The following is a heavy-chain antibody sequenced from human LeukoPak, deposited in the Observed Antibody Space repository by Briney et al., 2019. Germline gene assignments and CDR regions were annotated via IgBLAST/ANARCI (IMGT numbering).Heavy chain of an antibody. CDR2: IIPIFGTA. CDR1: GGTFSSYA. V-gene: IGHV1-69*01. J-gene: IGHJ5*02. Sequence: SVKVSCKASGGTFSSYAISWVQQGPGQGLEWMGGIIPIFGTANYAQKFQGRVTITADESTSTAYMELSSLRSEDTAVYYCARPNPDYGDYVTLSNWFDPWGQGTLVTVSS. D-gene: IGHD4-17*01. CDR3: ARPNPDYGDYVTLSNWFDP.